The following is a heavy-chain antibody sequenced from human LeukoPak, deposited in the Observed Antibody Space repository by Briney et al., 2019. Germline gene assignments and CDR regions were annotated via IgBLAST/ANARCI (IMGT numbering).Heavy chain of an antibody. CDR3: AKESLEVAYCGVDCSYYFDY. V-gene: IGHV3-23*01. J-gene: IGHJ4*02. D-gene: IGHD2-21*02. Sequence: GRSLRLSCAASGFIFSSYDMTWVRQAPGKGLEWVSSIRGSGGSTYYADSVKGRFTISRDNSKKTLFLQMNSLRAEDTAVYYCAKESLEVAYCGVDCSYYFDYWGQGTLVTVSS. CDR2: IRGSGGST. CDR1: GFIFSSYD.